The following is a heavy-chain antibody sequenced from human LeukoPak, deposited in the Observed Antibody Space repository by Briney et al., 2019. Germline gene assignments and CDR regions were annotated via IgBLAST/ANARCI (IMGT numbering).Heavy chain of an antibody. CDR3: ARDVEASNFWTGYSY. CDR1: GFTFSSYW. V-gene: IGHV3-7*01. CDR2: IKQDGSEK. J-gene: IGHJ4*02. Sequence: HPGGSLRLSCAASGFTFSSYWMSWVRQAPGRGLEWVANIKQDGSEKYYVDSVKGRFTISRDNAKSSLFLQTNSLRAEDTAVYYCARDVEASNFWTGYSYWGQGSLVTVSS. D-gene: IGHD3/OR15-3a*01.